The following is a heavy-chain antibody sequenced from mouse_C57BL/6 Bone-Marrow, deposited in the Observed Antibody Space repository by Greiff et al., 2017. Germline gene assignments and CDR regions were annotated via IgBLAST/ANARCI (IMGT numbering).Heavy chain of an antibody. CDR2: IYPSDSET. J-gene: IGHJ4*01. D-gene: IGHD1-1*01. CDR1: GYTFTSYW. V-gene: IGHV1-61*01. Sequence: QVQLQQPGAELVRPGSSVKLSCKASGYTFTSYWMDWVQQRPGQGLEWIGNIYPSDSETHYNQKFKDKATLTVDISSSTAYMQLSSLTSEDSAVYYCARGNYYCSRRDYAMDYWGQGTSVTVSS. CDR3: ARGNYYCSRRDYAMDY.